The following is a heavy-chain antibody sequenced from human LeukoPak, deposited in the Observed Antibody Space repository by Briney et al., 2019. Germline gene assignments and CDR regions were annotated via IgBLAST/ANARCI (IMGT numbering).Heavy chain of an antibody. CDR1: VFIFSDYY. D-gene: IGHD3-10*01. CDR2: ISSSSRYT. V-gene: IGHV3-11*06. Sequence: GGSLSLSCAASVFIFSDYYMSWMRQSTGKGLEWVSYISSSSRYTNYADSVKGRFTISRDNTKNSVYLQMNSLRAEDTAVYYCAKAEPVGSGSYYPGYWGQGTLVTVSS. J-gene: IGHJ4*02. CDR3: AKAEPVGSGSYYPGY.